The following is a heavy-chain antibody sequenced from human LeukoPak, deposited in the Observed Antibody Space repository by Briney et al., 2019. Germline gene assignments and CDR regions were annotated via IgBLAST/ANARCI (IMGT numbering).Heavy chain of an antibody. D-gene: IGHD3-22*01. CDR1: GGTFSSYA. CDR2: IIPIFGTA. J-gene: IGHJ4*02. V-gene: IGHV1-69*13. CDR3: ARSDDSSGYYFSNFDY. Sequence: ASVKVSCKASGGTFSSYATSWVRQAPGQGLEWMGGIIPIFGTANYAQKFQGRVTITADESTSTAYMELSSLRSEDTAVYYCARSDDSSGYYFSNFDYWGQGTLVTVSS.